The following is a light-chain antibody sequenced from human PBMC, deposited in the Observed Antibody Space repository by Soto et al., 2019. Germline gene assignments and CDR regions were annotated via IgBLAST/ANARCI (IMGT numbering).Light chain of an antibody. J-gene: IGKJ3*01. CDR1: QSLTSNY. CDR2: GTS. V-gene: IGKV3-20*01. Sequence: EIVLTQSPGTLSLSPGERATLSCRASQSLTSNYLAWYQQKPGQAPRLLISGTSNSATGIPDRFSGSGSGTDFTLTISRLEPDDFAVYYCQQYGDSVFTFGPGTTVDIK. CDR3: QQYGDSVFT.